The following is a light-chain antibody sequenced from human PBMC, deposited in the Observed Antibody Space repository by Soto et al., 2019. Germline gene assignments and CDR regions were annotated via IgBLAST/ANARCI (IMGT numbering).Light chain of an antibody. Sequence: DIQLTQSPSFLSASIGDSVTITCRASQGIRSFLAWYQQKPGKAPNLLISGASILRTGVPSRFSGSGSGTEFTLTISSLQPDDFATYYCQHLNTYPLTFGGGTKVEI. CDR3: QHLNTYPLT. J-gene: IGKJ4*01. CDR2: GAS. CDR1: QGIRSF. V-gene: IGKV1-9*01.